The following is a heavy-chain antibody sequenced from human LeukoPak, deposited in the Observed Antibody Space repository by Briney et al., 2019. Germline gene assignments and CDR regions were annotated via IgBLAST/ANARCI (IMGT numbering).Heavy chain of an antibody. J-gene: IGHJ6*03. CDR2: IYYSGST. Sequence: SETLSLTCTVSGGSISSSSYYWGWIRQPPGKGLEWIGSIYYSGSTYYNPSLKSRVTISVDTSKNQFSLKLSSVTAADTAVYYCARAKVVAAWGYYYMDVWGKGTTVTISS. D-gene: IGHD2-15*01. CDR1: GGSISSSSYY. V-gene: IGHV4-39*07. CDR3: ARAKVVAAWGYYYMDV.